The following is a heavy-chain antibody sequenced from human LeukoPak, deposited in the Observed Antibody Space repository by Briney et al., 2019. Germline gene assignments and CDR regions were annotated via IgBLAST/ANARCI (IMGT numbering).Heavy chain of an antibody. Sequence: PSGTLSLTCAVSGGSISSSNWWSWVRQPPGKGLEWIGEIYHSGSTNYNPSLKSRVTISVDKSKNQFSLKLSSVTAADTAVYYCASDYGGNTGNFDYWGRGTLVTVSS. CDR3: ASDYGGNTGNFDY. CDR1: GGSISSSNW. D-gene: IGHD4-23*01. V-gene: IGHV4-4*02. J-gene: IGHJ4*02. CDR2: IYHSGST.